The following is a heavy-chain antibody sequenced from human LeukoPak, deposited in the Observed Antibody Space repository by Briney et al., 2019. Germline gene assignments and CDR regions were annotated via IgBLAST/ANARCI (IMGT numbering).Heavy chain of an antibody. CDR1: GFTFSNAW. CDR3: ARDPGYCSGGSCYPINWFDP. Sequence: GGSLRLSCAASGFTFSNAWMSWVRQAPGKGLEWVGHIKSKTDSGTPDYAAPVKGRFTISRDDSKNTLYLQMNSLKFEDTAVYYCARDPGYCSGGSCYPINWFDPWGQGTLVTVSS. D-gene: IGHD2-15*01. V-gene: IGHV3-15*01. CDR2: IKSKTDSGTP. J-gene: IGHJ5*02.